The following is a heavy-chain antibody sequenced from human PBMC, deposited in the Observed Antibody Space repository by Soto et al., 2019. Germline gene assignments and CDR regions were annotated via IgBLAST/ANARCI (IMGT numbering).Heavy chain of an antibody. CDR3: AMAGGIATAGAFNY. V-gene: IGHV3-23*01. CDR2: ISGSGGST. Sequence: EVQLLESGGGLVQPGGSLRLSCAASGFTFSSYAMSWVRQAPGKGREWVSAISGSGGSTYYADSVKGRFTISRDSSKNTLDLQMNSLRAEDTAVYYCAMAGGIATAGAFNYWGQGTLVTVSS. D-gene: IGHD6-13*01. CDR1: GFTFSSYA. J-gene: IGHJ4*02.